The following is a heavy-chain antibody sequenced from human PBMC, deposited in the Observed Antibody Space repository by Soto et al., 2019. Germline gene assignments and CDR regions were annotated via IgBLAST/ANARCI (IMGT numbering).Heavy chain of an antibody. CDR2: ISYDGSNK. V-gene: IGHV3-30-3*01. CDR1: GFTFSSYA. Sequence: QVQLVESGGGVVQPGRSLRLSCGASGFTFSSYAMHWVRQAPGKGLEWVAVISYDGSNKYYADSVKGRFTISRDNSKNTLYLQMTSLSAEDTAVHYCARGGSGSSWGQGTLVTVSS. J-gene: IGHJ5*02. CDR3: ARGGSGSS. D-gene: IGHD1-26*01.